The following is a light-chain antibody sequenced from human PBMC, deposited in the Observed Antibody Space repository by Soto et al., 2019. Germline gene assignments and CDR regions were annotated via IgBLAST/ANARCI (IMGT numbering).Light chain of an antibody. CDR3: AAWDDSLNGLVV. CDR2: SNI. CDR1: SSNIGSNT. V-gene: IGLV1-44*01. Sequence: QSVLTQPPSVSGTPGQRITISCSGGSSNIGSNTVTWYQQLPGTAPKLLIYSNIQRPSGVPDRFSGSKSGTSASLAISGLQSEDEADYYCAAWDDSLNGLVVFGGGTKLTVL. J-gene: IGLJ2*01.